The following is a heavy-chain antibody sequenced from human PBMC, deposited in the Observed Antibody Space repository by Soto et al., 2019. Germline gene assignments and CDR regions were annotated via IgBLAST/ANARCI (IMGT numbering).Heavy chain of an antibody. CDR3: AITYYYDSSGYYYAFDI. CDR1: GGTISGYA. CDR2: IIPIFGTA. D-gene: IGHD3-22*01. V-gene: IGHV1-69*13. J-gene: IGHJ3*02. Sequence: GASVKVTCKASGGTISGYAISWVQQANRQGLEWMGGIIPIFGTANYAQKFQGRVTITADESTSTAYMELSSLRSEDTAVYYCAITYYYDSSGYYYAFDIWGQGTMVT.